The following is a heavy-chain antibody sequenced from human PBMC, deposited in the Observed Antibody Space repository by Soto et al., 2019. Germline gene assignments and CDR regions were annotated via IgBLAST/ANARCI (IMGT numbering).Heavy chain of an antibody. CDR3: ARGWELPGHDAFDI. CDR2: ISYDGSNK. J-gene: IGHJ3*02. D-gene: IGHD1-26*01. V-gene: IGHV3-30-3*01. CDR1: GFTFSSYA. Sequence: GGSLRLSCAASGFTFSSYAMHWVRQAPGKGLEWVAVISYDGSNKYYADSVKGRFTISRDNSKNTLYLQMNSLRAEDTAVYYCARGWELPGHDAFDIWGQGTMVTVSS.